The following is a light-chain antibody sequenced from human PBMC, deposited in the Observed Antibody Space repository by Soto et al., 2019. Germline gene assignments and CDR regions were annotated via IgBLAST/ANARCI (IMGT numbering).Light chain of an antibody. CDR3: SSYTSSSTPYV. Sequence: QSALTQPASVSVSPGQSITISCTGTSSDVGGYNYVSWYQQHPGKAPKLMIYEVSNRPSGVSNRFSGSKSGNTASLTISGLQAEDEAAYYCSSYTSSSTPYVFGTGTKLTVL. CDR2: EVS. V-gene: IGLV2-14*01. J-gene: IGLJ1*01. CDR1: SSDVGGYNY.